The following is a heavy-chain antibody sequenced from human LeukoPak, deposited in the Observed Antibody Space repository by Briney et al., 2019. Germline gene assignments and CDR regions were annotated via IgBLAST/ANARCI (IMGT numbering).Heavy chain of an antibody. D-gene: IGHD3-10*01. CDR3: ARAKGKMVRGITILENPINYFDY. CDR1: GVSISSNLW. J-gene: IGHJ4*02. V-gene: IGHV4-4*02. CDR2: IHHSGSI. Sequence: SETLSLTCAVSGVSISSNLWWTWVRQPPGKGLEWIAEIHHSGSINYNPSLKSRVTISVDKAKNQFSLNLNSVTAADTAVYYCARAKGKMVRGITILENPINYFDYWSQGTLVTVSS.